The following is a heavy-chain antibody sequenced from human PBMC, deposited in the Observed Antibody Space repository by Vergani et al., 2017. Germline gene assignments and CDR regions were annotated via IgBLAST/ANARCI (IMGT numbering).Heavy chain of an antibody. CDR1: GFTFSSYA. CDR2: ISGSGGST. J-gene: IGHJ4*02. CDR3: AKELGYIGEGGWDY. Sequence: EVQLLESGGGLVQPGGSLRLSCAASGFTFSSYAMSWVRPAPGKGLEWVSAISGSGGSTYYADSVKGRFTISRDNSKNTLYLQMNSLRAGDTAVYYCAKELGYIGEGGWDYWGQGTLVTVSS. D-gene: IGHD3-9*01. V-gene: IGHV3-23*01.